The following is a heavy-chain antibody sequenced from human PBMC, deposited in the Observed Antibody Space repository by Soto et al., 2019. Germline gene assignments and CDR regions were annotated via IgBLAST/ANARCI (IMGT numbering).Heavy chain of an antibody. V-gene: IGHV5-10-1*01. J-gene: IGHJ4*02. CDR2: IDPSDSQT. CDR3: ARQIYDSDTGPNFQYYFDS. Sequence: PXECLKICFKGSGYSCAGYWITWVRQKPGKGVGWMGRIDPSDSQTYYSPSFRGHVTISVTKSITTVFLQWSSLRASDTAMYYCARQIYDSDTGPNFQYYFDSWGQGTPVNVSS. D-gene: IGHD3-22*01. CDR1: GYSCAGYW.